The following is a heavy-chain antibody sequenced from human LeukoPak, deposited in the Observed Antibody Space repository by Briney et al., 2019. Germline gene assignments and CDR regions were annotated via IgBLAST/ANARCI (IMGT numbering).Heavy chain of an antibody. Sequence: PSETLSLTCAVYGGSFSGYYWSWIRQPPGKGLEWIGYIYYSGSTYYNPSLKSRVTISVDTSKNQFSLKLSSVTAADTAVYYCARASITFVWDYWGQGTLVTVSS. CDR2: IYYSGST. D-gene: IGHD3-16*01. J-gene: IGHJ4*02. CDR1: GGSFSGYY. CDR3: ARASITFVWDY. V-gene: IGHV4-59*12.